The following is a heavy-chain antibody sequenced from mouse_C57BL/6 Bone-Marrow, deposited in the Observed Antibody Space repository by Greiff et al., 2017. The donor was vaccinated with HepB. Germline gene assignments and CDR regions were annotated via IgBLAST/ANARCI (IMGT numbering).Heavy chain of an antibody. CDR1: GFTFSDYG. Sequence: EVQGVESGGGLVKPGGSLKLSCAASGFTFSDYGMHWVRQAPEKGLEWVAYISSGSSTIYYADTVKGRFTISRDNAKNTLFLQMTSLRSEDTALYYGARITPVVEGYLEVGGKGPPFTVSS. D-gene: IGHD1-1*01. CDR2: ISSGSSTI. V-gene: IGHV5-17*01. J-gene: IGHJ1*03. CDR3: ARITPVVEGYLEV.